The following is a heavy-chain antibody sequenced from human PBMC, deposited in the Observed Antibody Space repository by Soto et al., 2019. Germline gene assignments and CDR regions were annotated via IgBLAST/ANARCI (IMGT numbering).Heavy chain of an antibody. CDR1: GYPFTSYY. Sequence: ASVKVSWKASGYPFTSYYMHWVRQAPGQGLEWMGIINPSGGSTSYAQKFQGRVTMTRDTSTSTVYMELSSLRSEDTAVYYRARGPHDYGDEEAFDIWGQGTMLTVSS. J-gene: IGHJ3*02. V-gene: IGHV1-46*03. CDR2: INPSGGST. D-gene: IGHD4-17*01. CDR3: ARGPHDYGDEEAFDI.